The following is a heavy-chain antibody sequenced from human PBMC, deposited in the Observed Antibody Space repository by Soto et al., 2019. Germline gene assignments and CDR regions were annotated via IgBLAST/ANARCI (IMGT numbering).Heavy chain of an antibody. J-gene: IGHJ5*02. CDR3: ARSGGTHNCFDP. D-gene: IGHD2-15*01. CDR1: GGSISSGGYS. Sequence: SETLSLTCAVSGGSISSGGYSWSWIRQPPGKGLEWIGYIYHSGSTYYNPSLKSRVTISVDRSKNQFSLKLSSVTAADTAVYYCARSGGTHNCFDPWGQGTLVTVSS. V-gene: IGHV4-30-2*01. CDR2: IYHSGST.